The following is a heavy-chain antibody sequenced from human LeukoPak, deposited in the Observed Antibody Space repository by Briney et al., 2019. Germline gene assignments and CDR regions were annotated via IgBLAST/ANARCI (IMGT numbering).Heavy chain of an antibody. CDR3: AKGGSSWFAS. J-gene: IGHJ5*01. D-gene: IGHD6-13*01. Sequence: PGGSLRLSCAASGFTLSSYAMTWVRQAPGKGLEWVSSFSVVGGPTFYADSVKGRFTISRDNSKNTLYLQMSSLRAEDTAVYYCAKGGSSWFASWGQGTLVTVSS. CDR1: GFTLSSYA. V-gene: IGHV3-23*01. CDR2: FSVVGGPT.